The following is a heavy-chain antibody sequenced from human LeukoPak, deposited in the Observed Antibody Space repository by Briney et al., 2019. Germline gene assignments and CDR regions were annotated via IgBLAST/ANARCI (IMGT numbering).Heavy chain of an antibody. CDR1: GGSISSYY. J-gene: IGHJ4*02. Sequence: PSETLSLTCTASGGSISSYYWSWIRQPPGKGLEWIGYIYYSGSTNYNPSLKSRVTISVDTSKNQFSLKLSSVTAADTAVYYCAGERAVTTYYYFDYWGQGTLVTVSS. D-gene: IGHD4-17*01. CDR3: AGERAVTTYYYFDY. CDR2: IYYSGST. V-gene: IGHV4-59*01.